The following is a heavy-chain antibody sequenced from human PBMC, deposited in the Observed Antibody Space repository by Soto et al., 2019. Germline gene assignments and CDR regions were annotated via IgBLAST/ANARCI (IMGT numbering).Heavy chain of an antibody. J-gene: IGHJ6*02. V-gene: IGHV1-8*01. CDR1: GYTFTSYD. D-gene: IGHD2-21*02. CDR3: ARGGLGGDLGDSYYYYYGMDV. Sequence: ASVKVSCKASGYTFTSYDINWVRQATGQGLEWMGWMNPNSGNTGYAQKFQGRVTMTRNTSISTAYMELSSLRSEDTAVYYCARGGLGGDLGDSYYYYYGMDVWGQGTTVTVSS. CDR2: MNPNSGNT.